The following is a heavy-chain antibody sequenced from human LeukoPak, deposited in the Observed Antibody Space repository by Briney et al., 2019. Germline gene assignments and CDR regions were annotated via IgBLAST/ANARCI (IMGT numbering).Heavy chain of an antibody. D-gene: IGHD4/OR15-4a*01. Sequence: GGSLRLSCAASGFSVSGKSMSWVRQAPGKGLEWVSGLNGSGSSTDYADSVKGRFTVSRDNSKNTLFLQMNSLRAEDTAIYYCAKERDYGPADYWGQGTLVTVSS. CDR1: GFSVSGKS. V-gene: IGHV3-23*01. CDR2: LNGSGSST. J-gene: IGHJ4*02. CDR3: AKERDYGPADY.